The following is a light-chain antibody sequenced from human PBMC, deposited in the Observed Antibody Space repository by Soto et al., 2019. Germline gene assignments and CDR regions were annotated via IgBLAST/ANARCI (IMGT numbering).Light chain of an antibody. Sequence: IQLTQSPSPLSAFVGDRVTITCRASQGINSALAWYQQKPGKAPNLLIYDASILESGVPSRFSGSGSGTDFTLTISSLQPEDFATYYCHQFNSYPITFGQGTRLEIK. CDR2: DAS. CDR1: QGINSA. V-gene: IGKV1-13*02. CDR3: HQFNSYPIT. J-gene: IGKJ5*01.